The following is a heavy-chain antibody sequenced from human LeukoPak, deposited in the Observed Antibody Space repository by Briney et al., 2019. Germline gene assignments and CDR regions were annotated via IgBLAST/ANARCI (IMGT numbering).Heavy chain of an antibody. CDR1: GGSISSYY. CDR3: ARSHVPDHLSTTQTSFDI. CDR2: IYTSGST. D-gene: IGHD3-10*02. Sequence: SETLSLTCTVSGGSISSYYWSWIRQPAGKGLEWIGRIYTSGSTNYNPSLKSRVTISVDTSKNQFSLKLSSVTAADTAVYYCARSHVPDHLSTTQTSFDIWGQGTMVTVSS. J-gene: IGHJ3*02. V-gene: IGHV4-4*07.